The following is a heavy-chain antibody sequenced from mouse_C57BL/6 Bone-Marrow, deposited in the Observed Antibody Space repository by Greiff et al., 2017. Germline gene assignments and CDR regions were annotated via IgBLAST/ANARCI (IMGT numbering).Heavy chain of an antibody. CDR1: GYTFTDYE. Sequence: QVQLQQSGAELVRPGASVTLSCKASGYTFTDYEMHWVKQTPVHGLEWIGALDPETGGTAYNQKFKGKAILTADKSSSTAYMELRGLTSEDSAVYYCTREGIYYDYDGGGPAWFAYWGQGTLVTVSA. D-gene: IGHD2-4*01. J-gene: IGHJ3*01. CDR2: LDPETGGT. V-gene: IGHV1-15*01. CDR3: TREGIYYDYDGGGPAWFAY.